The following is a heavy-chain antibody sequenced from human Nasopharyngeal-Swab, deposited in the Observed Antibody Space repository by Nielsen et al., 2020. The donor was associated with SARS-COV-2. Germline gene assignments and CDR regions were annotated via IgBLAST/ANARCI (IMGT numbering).Heavy chain of an antibody. CDR3: ARDLYGDYLNYFDY. Sequence: GGSLRLSCAASGFTVSSNYMSWVRQAPGKGLEWVPVIYSGGSTYYADSVKGRFTISRDNSKNTLYLQMNSLRAEDTAVYYCARDLYGDYLNYFDYWGQGTLVTVSS. V-gene: IGHV3-53*01. D-gene: IGHD4-17*01. J-gene: IGHJ4*02. CDR2: IYSGGST. CDR1: GFTVSSNY.